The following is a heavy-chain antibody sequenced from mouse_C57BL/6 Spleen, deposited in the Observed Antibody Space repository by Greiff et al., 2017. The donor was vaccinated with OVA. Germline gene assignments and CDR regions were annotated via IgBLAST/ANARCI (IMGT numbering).Heavy chain of an antibody. CDR2: IRYSGST. D-gene: IGHD2-5*01. CDR3: ARDYSNYEAWFAY. Sequence: EVMLVESGPGMVKPSQSLSLTCTVTGYSITSGYDWHWIRHFPGNKLEWMGYIRYSGSTNYNPSLKSRISITHDTSKNPFFLKLNSVTTEDTATYYCARDYSNYEAWFAYWGQGTLVTVSA. V-gene: IGHV3-1*01. CDR1: GYSITSGYD. J-gene: IGHJ3*01.